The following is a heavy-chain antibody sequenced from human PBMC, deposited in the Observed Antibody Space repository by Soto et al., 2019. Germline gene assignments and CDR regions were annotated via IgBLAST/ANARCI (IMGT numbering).Heavy chain of an antibody. V-gene: IGHV5-51*01. J-gene: IGHJ4*02. CDR2: IYPGDSDT. CDR1: GYTFTTYW. Sequence: GESLKISCKGSGYTFTTYWIAWVRQMPGKGLEWMGIIYPGDSDTKYSPSFQGQVTISADKSISTAYLQWSSLKASDSAMYYCARLSESFYFDYWGQGTPVTVSS. CDR3: ARLSESFYFDY.